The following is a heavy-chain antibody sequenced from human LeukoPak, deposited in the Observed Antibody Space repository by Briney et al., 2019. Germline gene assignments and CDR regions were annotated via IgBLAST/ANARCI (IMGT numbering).Heavy chain of an antibody. CDR1: GFTVSSNY. CDR2: IASDGSST. CDR3: ARGRPHGNDY. J-gene: IGHJ4*02. D-gene: IGHD4-23*01. Sequence: GGSLRLSCAASGFTVSSNYLNWVRQAPGKGLVWVSRIASDGSSTTYADSVKGRFSISRDNAKNTLYLQMNSLRVEDTAVYYCARGRPHGNDYWGQGTLVTVSS. V-gene: IGHV3-74*01.